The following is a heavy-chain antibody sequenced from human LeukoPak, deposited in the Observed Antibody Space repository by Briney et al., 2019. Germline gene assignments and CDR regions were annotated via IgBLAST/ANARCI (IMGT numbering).Heavy chain of an antibody. Sequence: SETVSLTCTVSGDSISSYYWSWIRQPPGMGLEWIGYIYHTGSTNYNPSLKSRVTISVDTSKNQFSLKLSSVTAADTAVYYCARQSGYRSSFDYWGQGSQVSLSS. CDR3: ARQSGYRSSFDY. D-gene: IGHD6-6*01. V-gene: IGHV4-59*08. J-gene: IGHJ4*02. CDR2: IYHTGST. CDR1: GDSISSYY.